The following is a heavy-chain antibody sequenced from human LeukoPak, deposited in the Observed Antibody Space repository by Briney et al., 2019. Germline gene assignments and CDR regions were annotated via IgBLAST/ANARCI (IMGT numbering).Heavy chain of an antibody. CDR3: AWYAEYYSGVESASGVFFS. CDR2: MFHSGTT. J-gene: IGHJ5*02. CDR1: GGSISSNRYY. Sequence: KPSETLTLTCIVSGGSISSNRYYWGRVGPPPGKGLESLGSMFHSGTTYYNPFLERRVTIFVDTSNNQFSLMLNSVTAADTALYYCAWYAEYYSGVESASGVFFSWGPGTLGSVSS. V-gene: IGHV4-39*01. D-gene: IGHD3-10*01.